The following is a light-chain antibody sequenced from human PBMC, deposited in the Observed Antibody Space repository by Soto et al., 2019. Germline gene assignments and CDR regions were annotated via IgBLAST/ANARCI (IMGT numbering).Light chain of an antibody. Sequence: EIVFTQFPCTLSVSPGERATLSCWASQSVSRSFVAWYQQKPGQAPRLLIYGASSRAAGIPDRFSGSGSGTDFTLTINRLEPEDFAVYQCQQYGSSATFGQGTKVDIK. V-gene: IGKV3-20*01. CDR1: QSVSRSF. CDR2: GAS. CDR3: QQYGSSAT. J-gene: IGKJ1*01.